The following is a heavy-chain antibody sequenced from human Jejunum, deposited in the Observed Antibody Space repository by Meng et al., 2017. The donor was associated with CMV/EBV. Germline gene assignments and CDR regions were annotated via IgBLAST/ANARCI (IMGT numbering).Heavy chain of an antibody. Sequence: FSFSSNSMQWVRQAPGKGLEPVAVISFDGSNKYYVDSVKGRFTISRDNSKNTLYLQMNSLRPEDTAVYYCARDHDILTGYPSDAFDIWGQGTMVTVSS. CDR2: ISFDGSNK. V-gene: IGHV3-30*03. D-gene: IGHD3-9*01. CDR1: FSFSSNS. CDR3: ARDHDILTGYPSDAFDI. J-gene: IGHJ3*02.